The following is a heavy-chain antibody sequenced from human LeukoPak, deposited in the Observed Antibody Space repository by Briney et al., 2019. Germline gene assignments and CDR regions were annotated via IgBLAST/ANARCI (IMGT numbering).Heavy chain of an antibody. J-gene: IGHJ3*02. CDR2: INHSGST. D-gene: IGHD3-22*01. CDR1: GGSISSYY. V-gene: IGHV4-34*01. Sequence: SETLSLTCTVSGGSISSYYWSWIRQPPGKGLEWIGEINHSGSTNYNPSLKSPVAISVDTSKNQFSLKLSSVTAADTAVYYCAGGDINYYDSSGDAFDIWGEGTMVTVSS. CDR3: AGGDINYYDSSGDAFDI.